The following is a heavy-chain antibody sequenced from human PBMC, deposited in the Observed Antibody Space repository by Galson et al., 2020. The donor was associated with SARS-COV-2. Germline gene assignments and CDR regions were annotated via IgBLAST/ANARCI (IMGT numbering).Heavy chain of an antibody. CDR3: ARTWGRDYDWCLDY. D-gene: IGHD5-12*01. CDR2: LFSNDEK. CDR1: GFSLSDTMMG. J-gene: IGHJ4*02. Sequence: SGPTLVKPTETLTLTCTVSGFSLSDTMMGVSWIRQPPGKALEWLAHLFSNDEKSYSTSLKSRLTISKDTSKSQVVLTMTNVDPVDTATYYCARTWGRDYDWCLDYWGQGTLVTVSS. V-gene: IGHV2-26*01.